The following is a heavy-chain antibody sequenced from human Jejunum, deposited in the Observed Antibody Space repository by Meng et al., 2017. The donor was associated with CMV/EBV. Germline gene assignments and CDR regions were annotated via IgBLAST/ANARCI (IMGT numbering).Heavy chain of an antibody. CDR2: INPDDFEI. Sequence: SCKGSGYSFTNYWIDWVRQLPGKGLEWMGIINPDDFEIRYSPSFQGQITVSADNSITTAYLQWSSVKASDTAMYYCARHYRGNNDYWGQGTLVTVSS. CDR3: ARHYRGNNDY. D-gene: IGHD1/OR15-1a*01. J-gene: IGHJ4*02. V-gene: IGHV5-51*01. CDR1: GYSFTNYW.